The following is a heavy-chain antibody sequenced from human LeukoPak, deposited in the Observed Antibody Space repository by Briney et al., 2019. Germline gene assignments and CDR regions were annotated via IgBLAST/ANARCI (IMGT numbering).Heavy chain of an antibody. V-gene: IGHV1-18*04. CDR3: ARVNNYDLLSSFDY. CDR1: GYTFTSYG. D-gene: IGHD3-9*01. CDR2: INAYNGNT. J-gene: IGHJ4*02. Sequence: ASVKVSCKASGYTFTSYGIAWVRQAPGQGLEWMAWINAYNGNTNYAHNLQGRVTMTTDTSTGTAYMELRSLRSDDTAVYYCARVNNYDLLSSFDYWGQGTLVTVPS.